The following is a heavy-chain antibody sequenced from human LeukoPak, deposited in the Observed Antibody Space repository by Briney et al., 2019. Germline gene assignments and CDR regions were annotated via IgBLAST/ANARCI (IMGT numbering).Heavy chain of an antibody. CDR1: GGIFSSYA. V-gene: IGHV1-69*01. CDR2: IIPIFGTA. J-gene: IGHJ6*03. D-gene: IGHD2-2*01. CDR3: ARAEAAGIPAAMPLMWYYYYMDV. Sequence: SVKVSCKATGGIFSSYAISWVRQAPGQGLEWMGGIIPIFGTANYAQKVQGRVTITADESTSTAYMELSSLRSEDTAVYYCARAEAAGIPAAMPLMWYYYYMDVWGKGTTVTVSS.